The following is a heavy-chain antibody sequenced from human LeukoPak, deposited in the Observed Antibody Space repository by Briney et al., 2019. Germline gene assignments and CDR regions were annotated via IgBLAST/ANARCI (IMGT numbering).Heavy chain of an antibody. CDR2: ISSSGSSI. D-gene: IGHD2-2*01. CDR3: ARKYCSSTSCLFDC. V-gene: IGHV3-48*03. CDR1: GFTFSSYE. Sequence: GGSLRLSCAASGFTFSSYEMNWVRQAPGKGLEWVSSISSSGSSIYYADSVKGRFTISRDNAKSSLYLQMNSLRAEDTAVYYCARKYCSSTSCLFDCWGQGTLVTVSS. J-gene: IGHJ4*02.